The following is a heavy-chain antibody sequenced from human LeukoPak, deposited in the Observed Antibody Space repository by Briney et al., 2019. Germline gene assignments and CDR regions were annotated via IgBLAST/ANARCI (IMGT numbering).Heavy chain of an antibody. V-gene: IGHV3-30*02. D-gene: IGHD6-6*01. CDR1: GFTFSSYG. CDR3: AKDGAARPDNYYYYYYMDV. J-gene: IGHJ6*03. Sequence: PGGSLRLSCAASGFTFSSYGMHWVRQAPGKGLEWVAFIRYDGSNKYYADSVKGRFTISRDNSKNTLYLQMNSLRAEDTAVYYCAKDGAARPDNYYYYYYMDVWGKGTTVTVSS. CDR2: IRYDGSNK.